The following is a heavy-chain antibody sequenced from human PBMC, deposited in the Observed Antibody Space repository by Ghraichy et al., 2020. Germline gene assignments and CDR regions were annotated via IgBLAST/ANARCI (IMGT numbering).Heavy chain of an antibody. CDR3: ARDPKRGALDY. CDR2: INNDGKEK. J-gene: IGHJ4*02. CDR1: GFSFSNSW. Sequence: GGSLRLSCTASGFSFSNSWMSWVRQAPEKGLEWVANINNDGKEKYYVDSLKGRFTISRDNGKNSLFLQISSLRVDDTAVYYCARDPKRGALDYWGQGTLVDVS. V-gene: IGHV3-7*03. D-gene: IGHD3-10*01.